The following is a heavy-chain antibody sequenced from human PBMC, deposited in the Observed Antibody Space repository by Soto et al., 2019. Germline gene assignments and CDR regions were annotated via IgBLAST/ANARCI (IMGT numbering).Heavy chain of an antibody. CDR3: AREGSYSAYNFAHGIQLWSFDF. D-gene: IGHD5-12*01. J-gene: IGHJ4*02. CDR2: IYSSGTT. V-gene: IGHV4-4*07. CDR1: GISIDNYY. Sequence: SETLSLTCTVSGISIDNYYCSWIRQSAGKGLEWIGRIYSSGTTNYNPSLKSRVTMSVDMSKNHFSLNLSSVTAADMAVYYCAREGSYSAYNFAHGIQLWSFDFWGQGALVTVSS.